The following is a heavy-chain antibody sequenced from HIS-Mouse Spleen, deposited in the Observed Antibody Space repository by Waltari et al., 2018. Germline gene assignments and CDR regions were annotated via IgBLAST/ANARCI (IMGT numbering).Heavy chain of an antibody. CDR2: INHSGST. J-gene: IGHJ4*02. CDR3: ARISSGSYLDY. CDR1: GGSFRVYY. Sequence: QVQLQQWGAGLLKPSETLSPTCAVYGGSFRVYYWTWIRQPPGKGLEWIGEINHSGSTNYNPSLKSRVTISVDTSKNQFSLKLSSVTAADTAVYYCARISSGSYLDYWGQGTLVTVSS. V-gene: IGHV4-34*01. D-gene: IGHD1-26*01.